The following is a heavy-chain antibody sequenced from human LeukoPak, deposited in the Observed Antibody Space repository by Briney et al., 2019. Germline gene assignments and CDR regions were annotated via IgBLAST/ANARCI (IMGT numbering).Heavy chain of an antibody. Sequence: ASVKVSCKASGYTFTGYYMHWVRQAPGQGLEWMGRINPNSGGTNYAQKFQGRVTMTRDTSISTAYMELSRLRSDDTAVYYRARVRGSYYKDYNWFAPRGQGTLVTVSS. D-gene: IGHD1-26*01. J-gene: IGHJ5*02. CDR1: GYTFTGYY. CDR2: INPNSGGT. V-gene: IGHV1-2*06. CDR3: ARVRGSYYKDYNWFAP.